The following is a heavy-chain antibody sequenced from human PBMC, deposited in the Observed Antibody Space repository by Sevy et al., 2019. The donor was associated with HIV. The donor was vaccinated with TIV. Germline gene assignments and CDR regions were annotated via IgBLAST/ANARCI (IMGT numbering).Heavy chain of an antibody. CDR1: GGSFSGYY. CDR2: INHSGST. V-gene: IGHV4-34*01. CDR3: AGGEWSASPYYYYMDV. D-gene: IGHD3-3*01. J-gene: IGHJ6*03. Sequence: SETLSLTCAVYGGSFSGYYWSWIRQPPGKGLEWIGEINHSGSTNYNPSLKSRVTISVDTSKNQFSLKLSSVTAADTAVYYCAGGEWSASPYYYYMDVWGKGTTVTVSS.